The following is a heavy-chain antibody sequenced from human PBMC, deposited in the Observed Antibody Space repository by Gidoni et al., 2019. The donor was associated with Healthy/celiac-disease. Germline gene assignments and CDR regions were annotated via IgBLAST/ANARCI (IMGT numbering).Heavy chain of an antibody. CDR2: INPNSGST. D-gene: IGHD6-19*01. J-gene: IGHJ4*02. CDR3: ARDRILEQWLVLDY. V-gene: IGHV1-2*02. CDR1: GYTFTGYS. Sequence: QVQLVQSGAEVKKPGASVKVSCKASGYTFTGYSMHWVRQAPGQGREWMGWINPNSGSTNYAQKFQGRVTMTRDTSISTAYMELSRLRSDDTAVYYCARDRILEQWLVLDYWGQGTLVTVSS.